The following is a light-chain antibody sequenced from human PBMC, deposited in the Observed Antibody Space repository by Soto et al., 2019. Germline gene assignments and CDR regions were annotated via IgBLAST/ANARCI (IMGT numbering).Light chain of an antibody. CDR1: QSVSSNY. V-gene: IGKV3-20*01. CDR3: QQYGNSAKT. Sequence: ETVLTQSPGTLSLSPGERATLSCRASQSVSSNYLAWYQQKPGQAPRLLIYGASSRATGIPDRFSGSGSGTDFTLTISRLEPEDFAVYYCQQYGNSAKTFGQGTKVDNK. J-gene: IGKJ1*01. CDR2: GAS.